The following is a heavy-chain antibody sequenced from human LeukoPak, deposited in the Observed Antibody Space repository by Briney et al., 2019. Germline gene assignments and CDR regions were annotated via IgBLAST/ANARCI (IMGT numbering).Heavy chain of an antibody. CDR1: GFXFSSYS. CDR2: ITASGTAI. CDR3: ASSGSYRFDY. V-gene: IGHV3-48*02. Sequence: GGSXRXSXAXXGFXFSSYSMNWVRQAPGKGLEWVSHITASGTAIFYADSVKGRFTISRDNAKNSLYLQMNSLRDEDTAVYYCASSGSYRFDYWGQGTLVTVSS. J-gene: IGHJ4*02. D-gene: IGHD1-26*01.